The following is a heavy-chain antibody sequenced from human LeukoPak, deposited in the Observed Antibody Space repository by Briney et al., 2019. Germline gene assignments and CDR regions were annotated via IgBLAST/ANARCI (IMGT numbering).Heavy chain of an antibody. Sequence: SETLSLTCTVSGGSINGSSFYWGWIRQPPGKGLEWIGSIYYSGSTYYNPSLKSRFTISVDTSKNQFSLKLSSVTAADTAVYYCARVDYADYYYYMDVWGKGTTVTVSS. V-gene: IGHV4-39*07. CDR3: ARVDYADYYYYMDV. CDR1: GGSINGSSFY. D-gene: IGHD4-17*01. J-gene: IGHJ6*03. CDR2: IYYSGST.